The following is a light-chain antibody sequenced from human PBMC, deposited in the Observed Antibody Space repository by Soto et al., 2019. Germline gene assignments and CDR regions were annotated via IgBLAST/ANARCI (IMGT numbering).Light chain of an antibody. CDR2: DVS. J-gene: IGKJ1*01. Sequence: DIQMTQSPSTLSASVGDRVTITWGAGKGISGFLAWYQKKKGKAPKLLICDVSSLESGVPSRLRGSGYGTELTIAISSMQPDDFATYYCQQYNSYPWTFGHGTQVDI. CDR1: KGISGF. CDR3: QQYNSYPWT. V-gene: IGKV1-5*01.